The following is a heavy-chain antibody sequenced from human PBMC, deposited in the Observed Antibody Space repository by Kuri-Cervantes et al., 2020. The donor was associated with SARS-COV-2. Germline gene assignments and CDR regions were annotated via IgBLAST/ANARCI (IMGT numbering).Heavy chain of an antibody. CDR1: GFTFSSYG. D-gene: IGHD3-22*01. CDR3: ARALYYYDSRGSIDY. Sequence: GGSLRLSCAASGFTFSSYGMHWVRQAPGKGLEWVAVIWYDGSNKYYADSVKGRFTISRDNSKNTLYLQMNSLRAEDTAVYYCARALYYYDSRGSIDYWGQGTLVTVSS. V-gene: IGHV3-33*01. J-gene: IGHJ4*02. CDR2: IWYDGSNK.